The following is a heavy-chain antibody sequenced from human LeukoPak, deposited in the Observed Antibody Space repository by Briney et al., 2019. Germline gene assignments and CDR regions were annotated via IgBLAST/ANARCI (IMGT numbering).Heavy chain of an antibody. Sequence: PGGTLRLSCAASGFTFSSYGMSWVRQAPGKGLEWVSAISGSGGSTYYADSVKGRFTISRDNSKNTLYLQMNSLRAEDTAVYYCAKDHKIWELPQYWGQGTLVTVSS. V-gene: IGHV3-23*01. CDR2: ISGSGGST. CDR1: GFTFSSYG. D-gene: IGHD1-26*01. CDR3: AKDHKIWELPQY. J-gene: IGHJ4*02.